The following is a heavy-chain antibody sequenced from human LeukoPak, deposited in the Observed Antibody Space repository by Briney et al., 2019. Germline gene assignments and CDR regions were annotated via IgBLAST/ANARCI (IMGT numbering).Heavy chain of an antibody. CDR1: GFTFSSYS. Sequence: PGGSLRLSCAASGFTFSSYSMNWVRQAPGKGLEWVSSISSSSSYIYYADSVKGRFTISRDNAKNSLYLQMNSLRAEDTAVYYCTTDTRGSSHFDYWGQGTLVTVSS. J-gene: IGHJ4*02. V-gene: IGHV3-21*01. D-gene: IGHD6-6*01. CDR3: TTDTRGSSHFDY. CDR2: ISSSSSYI.